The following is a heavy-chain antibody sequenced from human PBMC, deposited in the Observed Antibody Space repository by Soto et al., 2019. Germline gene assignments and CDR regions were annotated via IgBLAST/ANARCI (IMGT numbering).Heavy chain of an antibody. Sequence: QPGGSLRISGVVSGFRFRSYWMSWVRQAPGKGLEWVANIKQDGSEKYYVDSVKGRFTISRDNAKNSLYLQMNSLRAEDTAVYYCARVYGSCDYGGNCHFDYWGQGTLVTVSS. V-gene: IGHV3-7*05. CDR2: IKQDGSEK. D-gene: IGHD4-17*01. CDR1: GFRFRSYW. J-gene: IGHJ4*02. CDR3: ARVYGSCDYGGNCHFDY.